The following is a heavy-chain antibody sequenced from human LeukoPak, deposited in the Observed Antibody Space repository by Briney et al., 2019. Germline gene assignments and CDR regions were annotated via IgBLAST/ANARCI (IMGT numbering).Heavy chain of an antibody. CDR3: ARTPRTVTTRVFDY. Sequence: GASVKVSCKASGYTFTGYYMHWVRQAPGQGLEWMGWINPNSGGTNYAQKFQGRVTMTRDTSISTAYMELSRLRSDDTAVYYRARTPRTVTTRVFDYWGQGTLVTVSS. V-gene: IGHV1-2*02. CDR1: GYTFTGYY. J-gene: IGHJ4*02. D-gene: IGHD4-17*01. CDR2: INPNSGGT.